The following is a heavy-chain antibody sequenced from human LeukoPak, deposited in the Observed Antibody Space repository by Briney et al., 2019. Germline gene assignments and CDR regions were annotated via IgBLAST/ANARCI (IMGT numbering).Heavy chain of an antibody. Sequence: SETLSLTCTVSGGSISSYYWSWIRQPPGKGLEWIGHIYYSGSTNYNPSLKSRVTISVDTSKNQFSLKLSSVTAADTAVYYCARHSNSGNWFDPWGQGTLVTVSS. V-gene: IGHV4-59*08. D-gene: IGHD4-11*01. CDR1: GGSISSYY. J-gene: IGHJ5*02. CDR2: IYYSGST. CDR3: ARHSNSGNWFDP.